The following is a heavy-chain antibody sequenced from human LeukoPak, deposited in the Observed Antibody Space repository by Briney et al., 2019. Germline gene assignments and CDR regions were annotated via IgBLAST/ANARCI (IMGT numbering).Heavy chain of an antibody. CDR1: GLSFRSYA. J-gene: IGHJ4*02. D-gene: IGHD3-10*01. CDR2: ISGSGGST. CDR3: TKGRGSRAYTSSDS. V-gene: IGHV3-23*01. Sequence: PGGSLRLSCAASGLSFRSYAMTWVRQGPGKGLEWVSSISGSGGSTYYTDSVKGRFIISRDNSNNTAYLQMNSLRAEDTAVYFCTKGRGSRAYTSSDSWGQGTLVTVSS.